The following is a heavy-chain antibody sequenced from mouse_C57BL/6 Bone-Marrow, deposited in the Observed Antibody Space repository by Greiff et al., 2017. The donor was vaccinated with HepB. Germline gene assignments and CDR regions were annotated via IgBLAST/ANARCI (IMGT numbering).Heavy chain of an antibody. Sequence: VQLQQPGAELVKPGASVKMSCKASGFTFTSYWITWVQQRPGQGLEWIGDIYPGSGSTNYNEKFKGKATLTVDTSSSTAYMQLSSLTSEDSAVYYFARSDDCGSGFYFECWGRGTTVAVSS. CDR3: ARSDDCGSGFYFEC. CDR1: GFTFTSYW. J-gene: IGHJ2*01. CDR2: IYPGSGST. D-gene: IGHD1-1*01. V-gene: IGHV1-55*01.